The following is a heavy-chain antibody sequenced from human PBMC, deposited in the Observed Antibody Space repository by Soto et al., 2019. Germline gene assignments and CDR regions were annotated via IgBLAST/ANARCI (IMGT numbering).Heavy chain of an antibody. CDR3: AVSPDTAMVYWYFHL. V-gene: IGHV4-59*01. CDR1: GGSIGSYY. CDR2: SYYSGST. J-gene: IGHJ2*01. Sequence: QVRLQESGPGLVKPSETLSLTCTVSGGSIGSYYWSWIRQPPGKGPEWIGYSYYSGSTNYNPSLTCRVTISVDTSKAQVSLKLNSVPAADTAVYYCAVSPDTAMVYWYFHLWGRGTLVTVSS. D-gene: IGHD5-18*01.